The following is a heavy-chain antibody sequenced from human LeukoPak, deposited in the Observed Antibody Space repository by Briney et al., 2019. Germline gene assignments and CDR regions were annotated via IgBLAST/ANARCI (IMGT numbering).Heavy chain of an antibody. Sequence: SETLSLTCTVSGGSISSSGYYWGWIRQPPGRGLEWIGNIYYGGSTYYNPSLKSRVPISVDTSKNQFSLKLSSVTAADTAVYYCASPAVAGTSIDYWGQGTLVTVSS. CDR2: IYYGGST. V-gene: IGHV4-39*01. D-gene: IGHD6-19*01. CDR1: GGSISSSGYY. CDR3: ASPAVAGTSIDY. J-gene: IGHJ4*02.